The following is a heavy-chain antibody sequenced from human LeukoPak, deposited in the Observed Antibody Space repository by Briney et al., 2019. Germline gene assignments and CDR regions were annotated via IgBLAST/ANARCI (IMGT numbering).Heavy chain of an antibody. CDR2: ISYDGSNK. CDR3: TKGHCSGGSCYWFDP. V-gene: IGHV3-30*18. J-gene: IGHJ5*02. D-gene: IGHD2-15*01. Sequence: GGSLRLSCAASGFTFSSYGMHWVCQAPGKGLEWVALISYDGSNKYYADSVKGRFTISRDNSKNTMYLQMNSLRAEDTAVYYCTKGHCSGGSCYWFDPWAQGTLVTVSS. CDR1: GFTFSSYG.